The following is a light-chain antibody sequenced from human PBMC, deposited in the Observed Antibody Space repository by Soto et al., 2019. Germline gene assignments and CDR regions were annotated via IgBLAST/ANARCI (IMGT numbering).Light chain of an antibody. CDR2: DVS. CDR3: SSYTRTIALV. J-gene: IGLJ3*02. Sequence: QSALTQPASVSGSPGQSITISCTGTSSDVGGYKYVSWYQQHPGKAPKLILYDVSNRPSGISNRFSGSKSGNTASLTISGLQAEDEANYYCSSYTRTIALVFGGGTKLTV. CDR1: SSDVGGYKY. V-gene: IGLV2-14*03.